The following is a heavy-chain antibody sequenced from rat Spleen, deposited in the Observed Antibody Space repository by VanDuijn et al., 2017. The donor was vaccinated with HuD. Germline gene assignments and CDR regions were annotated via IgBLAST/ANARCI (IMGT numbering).Heavy chain of an antibody. CDR2: SSPGGGDT. D-gene: IGHD1-5*01. CDR3: ARTEIQLDYFDY. Sequence: EVQLVESGGGLVQPGRSLKLSCAASGFTFSNYDMAWVRQAPTKGLEWVASSSPGGGDTYYRDSVKGRFTVSRDDAKSTLYLQMDSLRSEDTATYYCARTEIQLDYFDYWGQGVMVTVSS. J-gene: IGHJ2*01. V-gene: IGHV5S23*01. CDR1: GFTFSNYD.